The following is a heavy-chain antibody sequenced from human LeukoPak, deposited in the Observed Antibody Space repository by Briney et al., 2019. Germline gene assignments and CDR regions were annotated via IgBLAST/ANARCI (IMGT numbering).Heavy chain of an antibody. D-gene: IGHD3-10*01. CDR2: IYTSGST. Sequence: RTSQTLSLTCTVSGGSISSGSYYWSWIRQPAGKGLEWIGRIYTSGSTNYNPSLKSRVTISVDTSKNQFSLKLSSVTAADTAVYYCARSGYYGSGSYYSVCDYWGQGTLVTVSS. CDR1: GGSISSGSYY. CDR3: ARSGYYGSGSYYSVCDY. J-gene: IGHJ4*02. V-gene: IGHV4-61*02.